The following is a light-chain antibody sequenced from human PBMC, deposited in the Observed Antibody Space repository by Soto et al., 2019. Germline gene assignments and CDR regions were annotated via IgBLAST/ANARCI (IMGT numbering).Light chain of an antibody. J-gene: IGKJ1*01. V-gene: IGKV3-15*01. CDR3: QHYNSYSEA. CDR1: QSVGSK. CDR2: GVS. Sequence: EILMTQSPATLSVSPGERATLSCRASQSVGSKLAWLQQKPGQAPRLLIYGVSSRATGIPARFSGSGSGTEFTLTINSLQPDDFATYYCQHYNSYSEAFGQGTKVDI.